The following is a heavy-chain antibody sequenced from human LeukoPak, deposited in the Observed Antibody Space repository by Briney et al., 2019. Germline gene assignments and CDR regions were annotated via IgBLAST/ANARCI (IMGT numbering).Heavy chain of an antibody. CDR2: NYHSGST. V-gene: IGHV4-59*08. CDR3: ARHGGNYDFDS. J-gene: IGHJ4*02. CDR1: GGSISSYY. Sequence: PSETLPLTCTVSGGSISSYYWSWIRQPPGKGLEWIGFNYHSGSTNCNPSLKSRVTMSVDTSKNQFSLKLTSVTAADTAVYYCARHGGNYDFDSWGQGALVTVSS. D-gene: IGHD4-11*01.